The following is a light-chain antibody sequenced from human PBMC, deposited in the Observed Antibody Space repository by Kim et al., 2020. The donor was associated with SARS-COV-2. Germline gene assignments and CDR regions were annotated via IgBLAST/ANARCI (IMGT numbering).Light chain of an antibody. CDR3: QSYDSSDVV. J-gene: IGLJ2*01. CDR1: SGSIASNY. V-gene: IGLV6-57*01. CDR2: EDS. Sequence: GKTVTSSCTRSSGSIASNYVQWYQQRPGSFPTTVIYEDSQRPSGVPDRFSGSIDSSSNSASLTISGLKAGDEADYYCQSYDSSDVVFGGGTQLTVL.